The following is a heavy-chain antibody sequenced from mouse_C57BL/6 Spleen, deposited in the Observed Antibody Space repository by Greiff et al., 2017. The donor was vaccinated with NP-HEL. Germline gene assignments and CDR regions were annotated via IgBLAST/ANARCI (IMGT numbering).Heavy chain of an antibody. J-gene: IGHJ4*01. D-gene: IGHD4-1*01. V-gene: IGHV1-55*01. CDR1: GYTFTSYW. CDR2: IYPGSGST. CDR3: ARYWDGDAMDY. Sequence: QVQLKQPGAELVKPGASVKMSCKASGYTFTSYWITWVKQRPGQGLEWIGDIYPGSGSTNYNEKFKSKATLTVDTSSSTAYMQLSSLTSEDSAVYYCARYWDGDAMDYWGQGTSVTVSS.